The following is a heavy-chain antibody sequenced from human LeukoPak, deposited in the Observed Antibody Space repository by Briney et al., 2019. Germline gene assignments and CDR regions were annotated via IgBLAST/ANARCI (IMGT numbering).Heavy chain of an antibody. V-gene: IGHV3-74*01. Sequence: GGSLRLSXASSGFTFRSYWMHWVRQTPGKARVCLTRINSDGRSTIYADIVKRRFTISRDNAKNTLYLQMNSLRAEDTAVYYCARAYYFDYWGQGTLVTVSS. J-gene: IGHJ4*02. CDR2: INSDGRST. CDR3: ARAYYFDY. CDR1: GFTFRSYW.